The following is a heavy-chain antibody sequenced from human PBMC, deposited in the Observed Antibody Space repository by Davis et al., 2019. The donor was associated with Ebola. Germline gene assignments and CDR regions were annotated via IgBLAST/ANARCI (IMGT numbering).Heavy chain of an antibody. Sequence: PGGSLRLSCAASGFTFDDYAMHWVRQAPGKGLVWVSRLNGDGSHLHYADSVRGRFTISRDNAKNTVYLQMTGLRADDTAVYFCVREGYWSLDYWGQGTLVTVSS. CDR1: GFTFDDYA. CDR3: VREGYWSLDY. J-gene: IGHJ4*02. CDR2: LNGDGSHL. D-gene: IGHD1-1*01. V-gene: IGHV3-74*01.